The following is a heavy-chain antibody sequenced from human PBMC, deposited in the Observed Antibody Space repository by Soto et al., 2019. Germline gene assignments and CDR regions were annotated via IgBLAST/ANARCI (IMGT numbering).Heavy chain of an antibody. CDR2: INPNSGGT. Sequence: QVQLVQSGAEVKKPGASVKVSCKASGYTFTGYYMHWVRQAAGQGLEWMGWINPNSGGTNYAQKFQGWVTMTRDTSISTAYMELSRLRSDDTAVYYCARDSGYDSSPFDYWGQGTLVTVSS. CDR3: ARDSGYDSSPFDY. V-gene: IGHV1-2*04. J-gene: IGHJ4*02. D-gene: IGHD5-12*01. CDR1: GYTFTGYY.